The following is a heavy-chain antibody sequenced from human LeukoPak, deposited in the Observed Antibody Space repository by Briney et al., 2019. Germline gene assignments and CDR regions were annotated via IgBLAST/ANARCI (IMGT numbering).Heavy chain of an antibody. CDR3: ARHRRVTNWYVDF. CDR2: VYYAGTT. Sequence: SETLSLTCTVSGGSISTNSNFFWGWIRQPPGKGLDWIGIVYYAGTTYYNPSLKSRVTIFVDTSKNLFSLRLTSVTAADTAVYYCARHRRVTNWYVDFWGQGTLVTVSS. CDR1: GGSISTNSNFF. J-gene: IGHJ4*02. V-gene: IGHV4-39*01. D-gene: IGHD1-1*01.